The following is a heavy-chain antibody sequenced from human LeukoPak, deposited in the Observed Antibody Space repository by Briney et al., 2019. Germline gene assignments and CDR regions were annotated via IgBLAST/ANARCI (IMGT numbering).Heavy chain of an antibody. CDR2: ISWNSGSI. J-gene: IGHJ6*03. CDR1: GFTFDDYA. Sequence: PGGSLRLSCAASGFTFDDYAMHWVRQAPGKGLEWVSGISWNSGSIGYADSVKGRFTISRDNAKNSLYLQMNSLRVEDTAVYYCARTKTELNYYGSGSSNYYYMDVWGKGTTVTISS. V-gene: IGHV3-9*01. D-gene: IGHD3-10*01. CDR3: ARTKTELNYYGSGSSNYYYMDV.